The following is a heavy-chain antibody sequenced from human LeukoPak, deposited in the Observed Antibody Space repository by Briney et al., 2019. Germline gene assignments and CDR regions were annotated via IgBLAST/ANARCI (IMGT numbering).Heavy chain of an antibody. CDR2: IYSGGST. CDR3: AKAGNYGDYYYYYGMDV. D-gene: IGHD4-17*01. J-gene: IGHJ6*02. Sequence: PGGSLRLSCAASGFTVSSNYMSWVRQAPGKGLEWVSVIYSGGSTYYADSVKGRFTISRDNSKNTLYLQMNSLRAEDTAVYYCAKAGNYGDYYYYYGMDVWGQGTTVTVSS. CDR1: GFTVSSNY. V-gene: IGHV3-66*01.